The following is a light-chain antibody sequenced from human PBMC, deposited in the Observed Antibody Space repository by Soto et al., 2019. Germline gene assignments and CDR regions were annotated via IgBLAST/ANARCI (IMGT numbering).Light chain of an antibody. CDR3: HQYGISP. CDR1: QSVSSF. CDR2: GAS. J-gene: IGKJ4*01. Sequence: EIVLTQSPGTLSLSPGERATLSCRASQSVSSFLAWYQQKPGQAPRLLIYGASNRATGIPARFSGSGSGTEFSLTISRLEPEDFAVYYCHQYGISPFGGGTKVDIK. V-gene: IGKV3-20*01.